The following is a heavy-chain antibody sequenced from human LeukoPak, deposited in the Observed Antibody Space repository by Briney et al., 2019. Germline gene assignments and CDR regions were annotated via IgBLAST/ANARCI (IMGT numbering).Heavy chain of an antibody. CDR1: GGSISSYY. D-gene: IGHD5-18*01. J-gene: IGHJ3*02. V-gene: IGHV4-4*07. CDR2: IYTSGST. Sequence: SETLSLTCTVSGGSISSYYWSWIRQPAGKGLEWIGRIYTSGSTNYNPSLKSRVTMSVDTSKNQFSLKLSSVTAADTAVYYCAKEVDTAMVSNAFDIWGQGTMVTVSS. CDR3: AKEVDTAMVSNAFDI.